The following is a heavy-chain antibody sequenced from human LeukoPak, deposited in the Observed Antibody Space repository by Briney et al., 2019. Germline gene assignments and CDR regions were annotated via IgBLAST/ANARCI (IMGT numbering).Heavy chain of an antibody. CDR3: ARARAFVWGSYRYIPYYFDP. CDR1: GDSFKNYY. Sequence: SETLSLTCAVHGDSFKNYYWTWIRQSPEKGLEWIGEINHGGLTSYNPSLESRLTLLVDTSKNQFSLNLRSVTAADTAVYFCARARAFVWGSYRYIPYYFDPWGQGTLVTVSS. CDR2: INHGGLT. V-gene: IGHV4-34*01. J-gene: IGHJ5*02. D-gene: IGHD3-16*02.